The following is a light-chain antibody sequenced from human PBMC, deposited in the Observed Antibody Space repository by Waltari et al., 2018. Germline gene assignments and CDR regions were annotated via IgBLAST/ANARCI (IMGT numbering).Light chain of an antibody. CDR1: SSNIGSNL. CDR2: RSD. V-gene: IGLV1-44*01. J-gene: IGLJ3*02. CDR3: AAWDDSLHGHWV. Sequence: QSVLTQPPSASGTPGQRVTISCSGSSSNIGSNLVNWYQQFPGKAPKLLIYRSDQRPSGVPARFSGSKSGTSASLAINGLRSEDEAAYYCAAWDDSLHGHWVFGGGTKVTVL.